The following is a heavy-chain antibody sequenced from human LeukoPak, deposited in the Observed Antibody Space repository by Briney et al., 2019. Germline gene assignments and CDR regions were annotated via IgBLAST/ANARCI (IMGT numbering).Heavy chain of an antibody. V-gene: IGHV3-30*02. CDR1: GFTFCSYG. D-gene: IGHD3-10*01. J-gene: IGHJ4*02. CDR2: IRYDGSNK. Sequence: PGGSLRLSCAASGFTFCSYGMHWIRQAPGKGLEWVAFIRYDGSNKYYADSVKGRFTISRDNSKNTLYLQMNSLRAEDTAVYYCAKARTVVWFGELCDYWGQGTLVTVSS. CDR3: AKARTVVWFGELCDY.